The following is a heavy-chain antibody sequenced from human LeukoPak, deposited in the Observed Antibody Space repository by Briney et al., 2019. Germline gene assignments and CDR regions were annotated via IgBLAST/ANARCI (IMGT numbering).Heavy chain of an antibody. V-gene: IGHV3-30*18. Sequence: TGGSLRLSCAASGFTFSSTWMNWVRQGPGKGLEWVAVISYDGSNKYYADSVKGRFTISRDNSKNTLYLQMNSLRAEDTAVYYCAELGITMIGGVWGKGTTVTISS. D-gene: IGHD3-10*02. CDR1: GFTFSSTW. J-gene: IGHJ6*04. CDR3: AELGITMIGGV. CDR2: ISYDGSNK.